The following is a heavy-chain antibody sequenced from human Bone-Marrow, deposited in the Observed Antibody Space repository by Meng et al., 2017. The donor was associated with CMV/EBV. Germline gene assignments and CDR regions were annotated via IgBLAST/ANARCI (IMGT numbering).Heavy chain of an antibody. CDR3: ARDHPRNWELHGVGFDY. J-gene: IGHJ4*02. D-gene: IGHD1-26*01. Sequence: ASVKVSCKASGYTFTSYDINWVRQATGQGLEWMGWMNPNSGNTGYAQKFQGRVTMTRNTSISTAYMELSSLRSEDTAVYYCARDHPRNWELHGVGFDYWAQGTLVTVSS. CDR2: MNPNSGNT. V-gene: IGHV1-8*01. CDR1: GYTFTSYD.